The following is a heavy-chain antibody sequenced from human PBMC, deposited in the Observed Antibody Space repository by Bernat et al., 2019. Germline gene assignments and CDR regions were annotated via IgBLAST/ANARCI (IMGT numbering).Heavy chain of an antibody. CDR2: INPNSGGT. CDR3: ARDPELRYSIPYYYYYYGMDV. CDR1: GYTFTGYY. D-gene: IGHD3-9*01. Sequence: QVQLVQSGAEVKKPGASVKVSCKASGYTFTGYYMHWVRQAPGQGLEWMGWINPNSGGTNYAQKSQGRVTMTRDTSISTAYMGLSRLRSDDTAVYYCARDPELRYSIPYYYYYYGMDVWGQGTTVTVSS. J-gene: IGHJ6*02. V-gene: IGHV1-2*02.